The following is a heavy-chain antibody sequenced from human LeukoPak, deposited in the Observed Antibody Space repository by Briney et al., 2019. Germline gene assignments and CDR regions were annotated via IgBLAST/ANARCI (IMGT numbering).Heavy chain of an antibody. J-gene: IGHJ4*02. CDR3: ARDSPYSGSYFLLDY. CDR2: IRYDGSNK. D-gene: IGHD1-26*01. CDR1: GFTFSSYG. Sequence: PGGSLRLSCAASGFTFSSYGMHWVRQAPGKGLKWVAFIRYDGSNKYYADSVKGRFTISRDNSKNTLYLQMNSLRAEDTAVYYCARDSPYSGSYFLLDYWGQGTLVTVSS. V-gene: IGHV3-30*02.